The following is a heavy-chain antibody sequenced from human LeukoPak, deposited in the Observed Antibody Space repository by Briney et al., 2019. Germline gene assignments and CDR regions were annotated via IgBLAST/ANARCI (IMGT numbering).Heavy chain of an antibody. J-gene: IGHJ1*01. D-gene: IGHD3-10*01. CDR1: GXXFSGYY. V-gene: IGHV4-34*01. CDR2: INHSGST. CDR3: ARVSSRNYYGSGSYYKGRYFQH. Sequence: PSETLSLTCAVXGXXFSGYYWSWIRQPPGKGLEWIGEINHSGSTNYNPSLKSRVTISVDTSKNQFSLKLSSVTAADTAVYYCARVSSRNYYGSGSYYKGRYFQHWGQGTLVTVSS.